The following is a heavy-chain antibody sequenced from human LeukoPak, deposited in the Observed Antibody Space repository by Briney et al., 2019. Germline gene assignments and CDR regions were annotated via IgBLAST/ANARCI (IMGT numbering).Heavy chain of an antibody. CDR3: AELGITMIGGV. D-gene: IGHD3-10*02. V-gene: IGHV3-48*03. J-gene: IGHJ6*04. CDR1: GFTLSSYE. Sequence: GGSLRLSCAASGFTLSSYEMNWDRQAPGKGLEWVSYISSSGSTINYADSVKGRFTISRDNAKNSLYLQMNSLRAEDTAVYYCAELGITMIGGVWGKGTTVTISS. CDR2: ISSSGSTI.